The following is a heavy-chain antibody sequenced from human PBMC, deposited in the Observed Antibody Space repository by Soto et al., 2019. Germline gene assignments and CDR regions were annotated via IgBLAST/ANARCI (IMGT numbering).Heavy chain of an antibody. J-gene: IGHJ5*02. CDR2: IIPIFGTA. Sequence: QVQLVQSGAEVKKPGSSVKVSCKASGGTFSSYAISWVRQAPGQGLEWRGGIIPIFGTANYAQKFQGRVTITADESTSTAYMELSSLRSEDTAVYYCARDPGAVVVAATQGNWFDPWGQGTLVTVSS. CDR3: ARDPGAVVVAATQGNWFDP. D-gene: IGHD2-15*01. CDR1: GGTFSSYA. V-gene: IGHV1-69*01.